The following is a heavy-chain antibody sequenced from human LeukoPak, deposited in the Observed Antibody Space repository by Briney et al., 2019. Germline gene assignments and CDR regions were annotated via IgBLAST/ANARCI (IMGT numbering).Heavy chain of an antibody. CDR3: ASYDFWSGYYDY. V-gene: IGHV4-59*08. J-gene: IGHJ4*02. D-gene: IGHD3-3*01. CDR1: GASISSYY. Sequence: SETLSLTCTVSGASISSYYWTWIRQPPGKGLEWIGYMSYRGSTNYRTTNYNPALRSRVTISVDTSKNQFSLKLSSVTAADTAVYYCASYDFWSGYYDYWGQGTLVTVSS. CDR2: MSYRGST.